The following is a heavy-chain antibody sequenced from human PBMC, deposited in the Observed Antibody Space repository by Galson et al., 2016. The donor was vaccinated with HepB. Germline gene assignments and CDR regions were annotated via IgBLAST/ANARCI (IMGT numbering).Heavy chain of an antibody. Sequence: SLRLSCAASGFNFNTYGIHWVRQAPGKGLEWVGLISFDGQRQDYVDSVEGRFTISRDNSKNTVYLQMNSLRGEDTAVYYCARDPGFRNGMDVWGQGTTVTVS. V-gene: IGHV3-30*03. CDR1: GFNFNTYG. CDR3: ARDPGFRNGMDV. CDR2: ISFDGQRQ. J-gene: IGHJ6*02.